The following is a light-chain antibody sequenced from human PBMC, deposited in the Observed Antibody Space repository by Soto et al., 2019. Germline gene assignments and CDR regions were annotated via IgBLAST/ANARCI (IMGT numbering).Light chain of an antibody. CDR3: SSYAGSNNV. Sequence: QSALTQPPSASGSPGQSVTISCTGTSGDVGGYNYVSWYQQYPGKAPKLMIYEVSKRPSGVPDRFSGSKSGNTASLTVSGLQAEDEADYYCSSYAGSNNVFGGGTKLTVL. J-gene: IGLJ2*01. CDR2: EVS. CDR1: SGDVGGYNY. V-gene: IGLV2-8*01.